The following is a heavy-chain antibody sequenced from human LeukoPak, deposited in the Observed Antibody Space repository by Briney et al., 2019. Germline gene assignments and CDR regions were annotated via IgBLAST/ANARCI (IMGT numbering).Heavy chain of an antibody. D-gene: IGHD3-22*01. Sequence: GGSLRLSCAASGFTFSNYSMNWVRQAPGKGLEWVSYISSSGSTIYYADSVKGRFTISRDNAKNSLYLQMNSLRAEDTAVYYCARRLDLTYYYDSSPGWFDPWGQGTLVTVSS. V-gene: IGHV3-48*04. CDR1: GFTFSNYS. CDR2: ISSSGSTI. J-gene: IGHJ5*02. CDR3: ARRLDLTYYYDSSPGWFDP.